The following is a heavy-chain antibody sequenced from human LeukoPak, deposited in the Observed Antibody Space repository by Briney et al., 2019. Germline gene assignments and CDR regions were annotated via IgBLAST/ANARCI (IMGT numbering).Heavy chain of an antibody. D-gene: IGHD2-2*01. V-gene: IGHV4-31*03. CDR1: GGSISSGGYY. CDR2: IYYSGST. J-gene: IGHJ5*02. CDR3: ARYEVVPAAMGWFDP. Sequence: SETLSLTCTVSGGSISSGGYYWSWIRQHPGKGLEWIGYIYYSGSTYYNPSLKSRVTISVDTSKNQFSLKLSSVTAADTAVYYCARYEVVPAAMGWFDPWGQGALVTVSS.